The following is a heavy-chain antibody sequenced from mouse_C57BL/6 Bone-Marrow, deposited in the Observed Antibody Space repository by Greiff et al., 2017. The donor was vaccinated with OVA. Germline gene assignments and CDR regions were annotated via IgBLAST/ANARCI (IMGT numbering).Heavy chain of an antibody. Sequence: QVQLKQPGAELVRPGSSVKLSCKASGYTFTSYWMHWVKQRPIQGLEWIGNIDPSDSETHYNQKFKDKATLTVDKSSSTAYMQLSSLTTEDSAVDYCANSKNRQHRLHAMDYWGKGTSVTVSS. CDR1: GYTFTSYW. CDR2: IDPSDSET. V-gene: IGHV1-52*01. D-gene: IGHD3-2*02. J-gene: IGHJ4*01. CDR3: ANSKNRQHRLHAMDY.